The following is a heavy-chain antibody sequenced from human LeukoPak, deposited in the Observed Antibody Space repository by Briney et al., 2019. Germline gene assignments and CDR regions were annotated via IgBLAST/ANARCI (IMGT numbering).Heavy chain of an antibody. D-gene: IGHD1-7*01. CDR1: GYTLTELS. J-gene: IGHJ3*02. V-gene: IGHV1-24*01. Sequence: SVKVSCKVSGYTLTELSMHWVRQAPGKGLEWMGGFDPEDGETIYAQKFQGRVTMTEDTSTDTAYMELSSLRSEDTAVYYCATDRAEYNWNYVAFDIWGQGTMVTVSS. CDR2: FDPEDGET. CDR3: ATDRAEYNWNYVAFDI.